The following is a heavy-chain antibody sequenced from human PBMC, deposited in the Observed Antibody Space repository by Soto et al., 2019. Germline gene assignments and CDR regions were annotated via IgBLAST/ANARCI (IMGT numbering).Heavy chain of an antibody. J-gene: IGHJ4*02. Sequence: GGSLRLSCAASGFIPSSYWMGWVRQTPGRGLEWVANIKKDGNEKYYLDSVKGRFTISRDNAKNAMYLQMNSLRDEDTGVYYCVRGGSYVEMATILDYWGQGTQVTVSS. CDR3: VRGGSYVEMATILDY. D-gene: IGHD5-12*01. CDR1: GFIPSSYW. V-gene: IGHV3-7*05. CDR2: IKKDGNEK.